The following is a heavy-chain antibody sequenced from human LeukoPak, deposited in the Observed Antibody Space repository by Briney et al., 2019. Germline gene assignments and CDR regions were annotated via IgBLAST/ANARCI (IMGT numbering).Heavy chain of an antibody. D-gene: IGHD3-10*01. V-gene: IGHV4-39*01. CDR3: ARSGSAIAWADY. CDR2: IYYSGST. CDR1: GGSISSSSYY. Sequence: PSETLSLTCTVSGGSISSSSYYWGWIRQPPGTGLEWIVSIYYSGSTYYNPSLKSRVTISVDTSKNQFSLKLSSVTAADTAVYYCARSGSAIAWADYWGQGTLVTVSS. J-gene: IGHJ4*02.